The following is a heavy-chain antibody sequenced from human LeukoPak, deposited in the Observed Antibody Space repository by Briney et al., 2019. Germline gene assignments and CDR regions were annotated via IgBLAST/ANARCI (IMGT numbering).Heavy chain of an antibody. CDR3: ATDLASSMVRIFDY. V-gene: IGHV1-24*01. CDR2: FDPEDGET. J-gene: IGHJ4*02. CDR1: GYTPTELS. Sequence: GASVKISCKVCGYTPTELSMHWVRQAPGKGLEWVGGFDPEDGETIYAQKSQGRVTMTEDTSTYTAYMDLSSLRSEDTAVYYCATDLASSMVRIFDYWGQGTLVTVSS. D-gene: IGHD3-10*01.